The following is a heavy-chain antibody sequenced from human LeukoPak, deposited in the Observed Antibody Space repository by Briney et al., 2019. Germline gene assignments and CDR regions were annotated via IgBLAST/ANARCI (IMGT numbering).Heavy chain of an antibody. V-gene: IGHV5-51*01. J-gene: IGHJ5*01. Sequence: GESLKISCKVSGYSFSNNWIGWVRQMPGEGLEWMGILHPADSDTRYNPSFGGQVTFSADKSISIAYLQRASVKASDTAMYYCAKQGDGGLFDSWGQGTLVTVSS. CDR2: LHPADSDT. D-gene: IGHD3-16*01. CDR3: AKQGDGGLFDS. CDR1: GYSFSNNW.